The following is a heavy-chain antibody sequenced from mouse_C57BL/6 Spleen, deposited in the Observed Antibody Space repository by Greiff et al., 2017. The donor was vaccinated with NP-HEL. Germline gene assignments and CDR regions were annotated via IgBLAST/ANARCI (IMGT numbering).Heavy chain of an antibody. CDR2: IDPSDSYT. CDR1: GYTFTSYW. D-gene: IGHD1-1*01. CDR3: ARGVYGSSHVPFAY. V-gene: IGHV1-69*01. J-gene: IGHJ3*01. Sequence: QVQLQQPGAELVMPGASVKLSCKASGYTFTSYWMHWVKQRPGQGLEWIGEIDPSDSYTNYNQKFKGKSTLTVDKSSSTAYMQLSSLTSEDSVGYECARGVYGSSHVPFAYWGQGTLVTVSA.